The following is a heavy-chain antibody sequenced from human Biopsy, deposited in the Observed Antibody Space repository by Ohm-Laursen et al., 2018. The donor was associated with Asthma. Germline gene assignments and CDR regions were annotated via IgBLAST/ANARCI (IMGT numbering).Heavy chain of an antibody. Sequence: SVKVSCKAPGGIFSNFAISWARQAPGQGLEWLGGSMTVFGTTNYAQKIQGRVTITADETTSTAYMEVTSLRSEDTAIYYYARCQVGYSSGWSLLLKKIYYSGMDVWGQGTAVTVSS. CDR3: ARCQVGYSSGWSLLLKKIYYSGMDV. CDR1: GGIFSNFA. CDR2: SMTVFGTT. V-gene: IGHV1-69*13. D-gene: IGHD6-19*01. J-gene: IGHJ6*02.